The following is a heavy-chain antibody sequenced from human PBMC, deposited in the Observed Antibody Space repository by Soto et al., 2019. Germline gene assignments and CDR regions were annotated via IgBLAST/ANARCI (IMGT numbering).Heavy chain of an antibody. D-gene: IGHD6-19*01. V-gene: IGHV3-23*01. J-gene: IGHJ4*02. CDR1: GFTFSSYA. CDR3: AKDPSIAVAGTYGY. CDR2: ISCSGGST. Sequence: HPGGSLRLSCAASGFTFSSYAMSWVRQAPGKGLEWVSAISCSGGSTYYADSVKGRFTISRDNSKNTLYLQMNSLRAEDTAVYYCAKDPSIAVAGTYGYWGQGTLVTVSS.